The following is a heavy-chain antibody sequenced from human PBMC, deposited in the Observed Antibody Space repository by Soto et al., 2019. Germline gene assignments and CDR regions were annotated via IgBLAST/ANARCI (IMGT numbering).Heavy chain of an antibody. J-gene: IGHJ6*03. CDR3: ARTAKYYYYYYMDV. V-gene: IGHV4-59*08. Sequence: SETLSLTCTVPGGSISSYYWSWIRQPPGKGLEWIGYIYYSGSTNYNPSLKSRVTISVDTSKNQFSLKLSSVTAADTAVYYCARTAKYYYYYYMDVWGKGTTVTVSS. CDR2: IYYSGST. CDR1: GGSISSYY.